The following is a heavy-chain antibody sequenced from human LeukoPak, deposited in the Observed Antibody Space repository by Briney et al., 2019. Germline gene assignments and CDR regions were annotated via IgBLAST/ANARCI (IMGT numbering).Heavy chain of an antibody. D-gene: IGHD3-3*01. CDR2: ISYDGSNK. Sequence: PGGSLRLSCAASGFSFSSYAMHWVRQAPGKGLEWVAVISYDGSNKYYADSVKGRFTISRDNSKNTLYLQMNSLRAEDTAVYYCARDALTPYYEYYFDYWGQGTLVTVSS. CDR3: ARDALTPYYEYYFDY. V-gene: IGHV3-30*01. CDR1: GFSFSSYA. J-gene: IGHJ4*02.